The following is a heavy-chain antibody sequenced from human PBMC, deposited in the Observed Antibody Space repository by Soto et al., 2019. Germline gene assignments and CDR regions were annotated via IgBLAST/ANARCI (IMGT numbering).Heavy chain of an antibody. Sequence: QVQLVQSGAEVKKPGSSVQVSCKASGGTFSSYAISLVRQAPGQGLEWMGGIIPIFGTANYAQKFQGRVTITADESTSTAYMELSSLRSEDTAVYYCATTYGGVLYNWFDPWGQGTLVTVSS. D-gene: IGHD4-17*01. CDR2: IIPIFGTA. CDR1: GGTFSSYA. V-gene: IGHV1-69*01. J-gene: IGHJ5*02. CDR3: ATTYGGVLYNWFDP.